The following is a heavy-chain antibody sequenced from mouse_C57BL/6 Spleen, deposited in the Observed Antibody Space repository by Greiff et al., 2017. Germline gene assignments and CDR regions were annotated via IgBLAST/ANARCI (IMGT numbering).Heavy chain of an antibody. CDR3: AKNHGSSLYYFDY. CDR1: GFSLTSYG. J-gene: IGHJ2*01. V-gene: IGHV2-5*01. Sequence: VQLKESGPGLVQPSQSLSITCTVSGFSLTSYGVHWVRQSPGKGLEWLGVIWRGGSTDYNAAFMSRLSITKDNSKSQVFFKMNSLQADDTAIYYCAKNHGSSLYYFDYWGQGTTLTVSS. D-gene: IGHD1-1*01. CDR2: IWRGGST.